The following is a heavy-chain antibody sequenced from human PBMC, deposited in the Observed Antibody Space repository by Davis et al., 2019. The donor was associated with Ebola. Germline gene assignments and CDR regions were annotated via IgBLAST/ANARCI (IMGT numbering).Heavy chain of an antibody. J-gene: IGHJ1*01. CDR1: GGSFSGYY. D-gene: IGHD3-16*01. Sequence: MPGGSLRLSCAVYGGSFSGYYWSWIRQPPGKGLEWIGEINHSGSTNYNPSLKSRVTISVDTSKNQFSLNLSSVTAADTAVYYCARHWGGYFQYWGQGTLVTVSS. V-gene: IGHV4-34*01. CDR3: ARHWGGYFQY. CDR2: INHSGST.